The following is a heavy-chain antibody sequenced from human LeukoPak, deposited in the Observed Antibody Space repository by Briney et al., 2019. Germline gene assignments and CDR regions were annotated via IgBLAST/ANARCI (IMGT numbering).Heavy chain of an antibody. V-gene: IGHV4-59*01. Sequence: PSETLSLTCTVSGGSISSYYWSWIRQPPGNGLEWIGYIYYSGSTNYNPSLKSRVTISVDTSKNQFSLKLSSVTAADTAVYYCARDQGYGEDYFDYWGQGTLVTVSS. J-gene: IGHJ4*02. CDR1: GGSISSYY. CDR2: IYYSGST. D-gene: IGHD4-17*01. CDR3: ARDQGYGEDYFDY.